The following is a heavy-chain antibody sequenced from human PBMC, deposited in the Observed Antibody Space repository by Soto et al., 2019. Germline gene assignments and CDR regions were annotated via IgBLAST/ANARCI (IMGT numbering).Heavy chain of an antibody. V-gene: IGHV1-69*12. D-gene: IGHD2-2*01. Sequence: QVQLVQSGAEVKKPGSSVKVSCKASGGTFSSYAISWVRQAPGQGLEWMGGIIPIFGTANYAQKFQGRVTITAGEAPRKADMELSSLRSEDTAVYYCAREVGEYQLLLAPPPQNYDGMDVWGQGTTVTVSS. CDR3: AREVGEYQLLLAPPPQNYDGMDV. CDR1: GGTFSSYA. J-gene: IGHJ6*02. CDR2: IIPIFGTA.